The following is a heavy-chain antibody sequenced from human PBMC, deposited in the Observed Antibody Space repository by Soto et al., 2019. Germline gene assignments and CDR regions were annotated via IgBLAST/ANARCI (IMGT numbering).Heavy chain of an antibody. CDR3: AREDSGAFFDF. D-gene: IGHD2-15*01. Sequence: PSETLSLTCAVSGGSIISGGYSWSWIRQPPGKGLEWIGYIYSGTTHYNPSLESRVTIAMDGSKNQVSLSLKSVTAADTAVYYCAREDSGAFFDFWGQGTLVTVSS. J-gene: IGHJ4*02. CDR2: IYSGTT. V-gene: IGHV4-30-2*01. CDR1: GGSIISGGYS.